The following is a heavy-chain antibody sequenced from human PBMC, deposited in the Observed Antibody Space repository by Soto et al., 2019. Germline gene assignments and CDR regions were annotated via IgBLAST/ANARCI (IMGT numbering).Heavy chain of an antibody. CDR3: VRDPWGSSTPYNWFDP. D-gene: IGHD2-2*01. Sequence: ASVKVSCKASGYTFTSYGISWVRQAPGQGLEWMGWISAYNGNTNYAQKLQGRVTMTTDTSTSTAYMELRSLRSDDTALYYCVRDPWGSSTPYNWFDPWGQGTQVTVSS. J-gene: IGHJ5*02. V-gene: IGHV1-18*01. CDR2: ISAYNGNT. CDR1: GYTFTSYG.